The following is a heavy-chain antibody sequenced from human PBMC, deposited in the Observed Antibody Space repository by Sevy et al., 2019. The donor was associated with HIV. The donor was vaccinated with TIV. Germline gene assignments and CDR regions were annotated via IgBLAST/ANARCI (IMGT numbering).Heavy chain of an antibody. CDR2: FTNSGTTK. CDR1: GFPFSSYE. Sequence: GGSLRLSCTASGFPFSSYEMNWVRQAPGKGLEWVSYFTNSGTTKYYSDSVRGRFTISRDNARNSLHLQMNSLRAEDTAVYYCARDLPPSATTVAHFDCWGQGTLVTVSS. J-gene: IGHJ4*02. D-gene: IGHD4-17*01. CDR3: ARDLPPSATTVAHFDC. V-gene: IGHV3-48*03.